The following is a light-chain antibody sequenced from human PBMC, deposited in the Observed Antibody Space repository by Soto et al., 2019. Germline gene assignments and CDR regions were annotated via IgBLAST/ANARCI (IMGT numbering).Light chain of an antibody. V-gene: IGKV3-20*01. Sequence: EIVLTQSPGTLSLSPGEIATFSCRASQSVSSSYIAWYQQKRGQAPRRLSYGASIRATGIPDRLSGSGSGTDFTLSISRLEPDDFAVYWCQPYGNSPTFGQGTRVQIK. CDR1: QSVSSSY. CDR2: GAS. CDR3: QPYGNSPT. J-gene: IGKJ1*01.